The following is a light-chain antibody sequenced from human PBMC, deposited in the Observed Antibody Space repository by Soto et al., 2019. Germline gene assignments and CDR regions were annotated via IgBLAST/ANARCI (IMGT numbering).Light chain of an antibody. CDR1: QGISNY. CDR2: AAS. V-gene: IGKV1-17*03. J-gene: IGKJ1*01. Sequence: DIQMTQSPSSVSASVGDRVTITCRASQGISNYLAWYQQKPGKVPKLLIYAASTLQSGVPSRFSGSGSGTEFTLTISGLEPEDFALYYWLQRNNSPPCTFVHGTKVDIK. CDR3: LQRNNSPPCT.